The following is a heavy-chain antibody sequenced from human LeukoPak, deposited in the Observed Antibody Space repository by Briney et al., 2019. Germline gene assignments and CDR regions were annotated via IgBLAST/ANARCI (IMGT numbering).Heavy chain of an antibody. CDR1: GFPFSSYA. Sequence: PGGSLRLSCAASGFPFSSYAMSWVGQAPAEGLEGVSFVSGSNGGTSYADSVKGRFTISRDNSQNTLYLQMNSLRAEDTAVSYCIWFGEQLQRTLDHWGQGSLVTVSS. D-gene: IGHD3-10*01. J-gene: IGHJ4*02. CDR2: VSGSNGGT. CDR3: IWFGEQLQRTLDH. V-gene: IGHV3-23*01.